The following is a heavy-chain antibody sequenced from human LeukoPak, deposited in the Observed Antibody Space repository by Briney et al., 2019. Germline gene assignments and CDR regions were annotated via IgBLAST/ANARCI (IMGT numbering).Heavy chain of an antibody. D-gene: IGHD3-22*01. CDR2: IYYSGST. V-gene: IGHV4-31*03. Sequence: PSETLSLTCTVSGDSISSDAFYWSWVRQHPGKGLEWIGYIYYSGSTSYNPSLKSRPTISVDTSKNQFSLKLRSVTAADTAVYYCARGVSVYYDRSGYYYFDYWGQGTLVTVSS. CDR1: GDSISSDAFY. CDR3: ARGVSVYYDRSGYYYFDY. J-gene: IGHJ4*02.